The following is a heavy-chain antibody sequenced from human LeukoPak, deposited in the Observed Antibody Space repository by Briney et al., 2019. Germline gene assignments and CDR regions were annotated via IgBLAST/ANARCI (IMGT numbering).Heavy chain of an antibody. CDR3: ARGSVQLWLRDTYYYMDV. J-gene: IGHJ6*03. Sequence: RPGGSLRLSCAASEFTFEDYAMNWVRQVPGRGLEWVSGINWNGRITEYADSVKDRFTISRQNTKNSLYLYMNNLGGEDTALYFCARGSVQLWLRDTYYYMDVWGKGTTVTVSS. V-gene: IGHV3-20*04. CDR1: EFTFEDYA. D-gene: IGHD5-18*01. CDR2: INWNGRIT.